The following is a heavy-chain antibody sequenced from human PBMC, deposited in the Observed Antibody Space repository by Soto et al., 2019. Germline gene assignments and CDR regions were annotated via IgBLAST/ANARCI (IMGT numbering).Heavy chain of an antibody. J-gene: IGHJ6*02. CDR3: ARRGGSSSGYYYYAMDV. Sequence: PSETLSLTCSVSSDSMNSGGYYWSWIRQHPGKGPEWIGYIYSNGDTYYNPSLKSRVTISVDTSKNQFSLNLTSVTAADTAVYYCARRGGSSSGYYYYAMDVWGQGTTVTVSS. CDR1: SDSMNSGGYY. D-gene: IGHD6-6*01. V-gene: IGHV4-31*03. CDR2: IYSNGDT.